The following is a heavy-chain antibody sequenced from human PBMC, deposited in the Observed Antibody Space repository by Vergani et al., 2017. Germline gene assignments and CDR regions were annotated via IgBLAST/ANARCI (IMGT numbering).Heavy chain of an antibody. J-gene: IGHJ4*02. D-gene: IGHD3-22*01. CDR3: ARVTMIVPGYYFDY. V-gene: IGHV4-59*01. CDR1: GGSISSYY. Sequence: QVQLQESGPGLVKPSETLSLPCTVSGGSISSYYWSWIRQPPGKGLEWVGYIYYSGSTNYNPSLKSRVTISVDTSKNQFSLKLSSVTAADTAVYYCARVTMIVPGYYFDYWGQGTLVTVSS. CDR2: IYYSGST.